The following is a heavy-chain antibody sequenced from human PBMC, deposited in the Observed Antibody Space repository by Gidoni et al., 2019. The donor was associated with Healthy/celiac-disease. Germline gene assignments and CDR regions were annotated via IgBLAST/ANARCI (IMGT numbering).Heavy chain of an antibody. CDR1: GFTFSSYG. D-gene: IGHD3-10*01. CDR2: ISYDGSNK. Sequence: QVQLVESGGGVVQPGRALRLSCAASGFTFSSYGMHWVRQAPGKGLELVAVISYDGSNKYYADSVKGRFTISRDNSKNTLYLQMNSLRAEDTAVYYCAKDVKARGGWLHYYYYYGMDVWGQGTTVTVSS. CDR3: AKDVKARGGWLHYYYYYGMDV. V-gene: IGHV3-30*18. J-gene: IGHJ6*02.